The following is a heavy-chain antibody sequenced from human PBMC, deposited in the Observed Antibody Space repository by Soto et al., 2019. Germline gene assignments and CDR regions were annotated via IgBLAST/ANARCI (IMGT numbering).Heavy chain of an antibody. CDR1: GYTFSNFD. J-gene: IGHJ6*02. CDR2: MDPRNGNT. D-gene: IGHD2-2*01. CDR3: ARYLGDFRSTLGVFLHVMDV. V-gene: IGHV1-8*01. Sequence: QVQLVQSGAEVKKPGASVKVSCKASGYTFSNFDITWVRQAPGQGLERVGWMDPRNGNTGYAEKFQGRVTMTGNTAISTAYMELSSLRSEDTAVYYCARYLGDFRSTLGVFLHVMDVWGQGTTVTVS.